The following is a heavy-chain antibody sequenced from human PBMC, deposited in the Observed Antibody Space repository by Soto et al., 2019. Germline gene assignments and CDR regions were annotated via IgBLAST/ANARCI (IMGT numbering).Heavy chain of an antibody. J-gene: IGHJ6*02. Sequence: EVQLVESGGGLVKPGGSLRLSCAASGFTFSSYSMNWVRQAPGKGLEWVSSISSSSSYIYYADSVKGRFTISRDNAKNSLYLQMNSLRAEDTAVYYCARGAQHSSTSWKVGYYYGMDVWGQGTTVTVSS. CDR2: ISSSSSYI. CDR3: ARGAQHSSTSWKVGYYYGMDV. CDR1: GFTFSSYS. V-gene: IGHV3-21*01. D-gene: IGHD2-2*01.